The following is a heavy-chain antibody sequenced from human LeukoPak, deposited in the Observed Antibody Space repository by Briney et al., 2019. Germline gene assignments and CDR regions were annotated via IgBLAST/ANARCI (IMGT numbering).Heavy chain of an antibody. Sequence: LETLSLTCTVSGDSISSYYLSWIWQTPRKGLEWIGYIYYSGSINYNPSLKSRVTISVDTSKNQFSLKLSSVTAADTAVYYCARESTPHYYYYGMDVWGQGTTVTVSS. CDR3: ARESTPHYYYYGMDV. CDR2: IYYSGSI. V-gene: IGHV4-59*01. J-gene: IGHJ6*02. CDR1: GDSISSYY. D-gene: IGHD4-23*01.